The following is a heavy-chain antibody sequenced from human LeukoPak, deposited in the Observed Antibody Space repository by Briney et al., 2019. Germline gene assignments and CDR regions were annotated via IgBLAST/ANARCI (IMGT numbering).Heavy chain of an antibody. CDR3: AGGAPYCGGDCYTH. D-gene: IGHD2-21*02. V-gene: IGHV3-64*01. J-gene: IGHJ4*02. CDR1: GFTFSSYA. CDR2: ISSNGGST. Sequence: GGSLRLSCAASGFTFSSYAMHWVRQAPGKGLEYVSAISSNGGSTYYANSVKGRFTISRDNSKNTLYLQMGSLRAEDMAVYYCAGGAPYCGGDCYTHWGQGTLVTVSS.